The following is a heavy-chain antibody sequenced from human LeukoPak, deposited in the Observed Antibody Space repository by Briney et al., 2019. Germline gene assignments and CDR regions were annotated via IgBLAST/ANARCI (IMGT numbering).Heavy chain of an antibody. Sequence: ASVKVSCKASGYTFTGYCMHWVRQAPGQGLEWMGWINPNSGGTNYAQKFQGRVTMTRDTSISTAYMELSRLRSDDTAVYYCARAYSGYSYGYGYFDYWGQGTLVTVSS. CDR1: GYTFTGYC. CDR3: ARAYSGYSYGYGYFDY. D-gene: IGHD5-18*01. J-gene: IGHJ4*02. CDR2: INPNSGGT. V-gene: IGHV1-2*02.